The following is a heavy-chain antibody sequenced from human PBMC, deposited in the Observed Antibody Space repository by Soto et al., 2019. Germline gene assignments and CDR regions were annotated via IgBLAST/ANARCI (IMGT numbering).Heavy chain of an antibody. CDR3: AREGNLGRWLQPLDF. CDR2: IHYNGNT. CDR1: GDSISAYS. V-gene: IGHV4-59*01. J-gene: IGHJ4*02. D-gene: IGHD5-12*01. Sequence: QVQLQVSAPGLVKPSETLSLTCTVSGDSISAYSWSWVRQPPGKGLEWIGNIHYNGNTKYNPSLKSRVTXSXAXSXYQFSLKLISVTAADTAKYFCAREGNLGRWLQPLDFWGQGTLVTVSS.